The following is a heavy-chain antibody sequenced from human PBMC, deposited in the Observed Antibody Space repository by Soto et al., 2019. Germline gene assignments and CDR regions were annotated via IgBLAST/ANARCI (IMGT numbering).Heavy chain of an antibody. CDR3: AGGYCSGGSCYPNLWYFDL. Sequence: ASVKVSCKASGGTFSSYTISWVRQAPGQGLEWMGRIIPILGIANYAQKFQGRVTITADKSTSTAYMELSSLRSEDTAVYYCAGGYCSGGSCYPNLWYFDLWGRGPLVTVSS. CDR2: IIPILGIA. V-gene: IGHV1-69*02. CDR1: GGTFSSYT. J-gene: IGHJ2*01. D-gene: IGHD2-15*01.